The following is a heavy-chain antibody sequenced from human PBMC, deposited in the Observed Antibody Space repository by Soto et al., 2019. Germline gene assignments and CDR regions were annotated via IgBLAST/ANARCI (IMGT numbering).Heavy chain of an antibody. V-gene: IGHV3-23*01. D-gene: IGHD6-19*01. CDR2: ISGNGDSA. CDR3: GKERRGSGWAGCNF. CDR1: GFPLRDYA. J-gene: IGHJ4*02. Sequence: VPLLESGGGLVQPDGSLRLSCAASGFPLRDYAMNWVRQAPGKGLEWVSDISGNGDSARYADSVKGRFTVSRDNSRDTLYLQMNILGVDDTAVYYCGKERRGSGWAGCNFWGQGTLVTVSS.